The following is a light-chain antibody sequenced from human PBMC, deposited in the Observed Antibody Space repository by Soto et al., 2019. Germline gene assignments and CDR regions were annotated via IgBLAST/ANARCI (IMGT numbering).Light chain of an antibody. CDR2: GAS. V-gene: IGKV3-15*01. J-gene: IGKJ4*02. Sequence: EIVLTQSPATLSVSPGERVTLSCRASQSVDINLAWYQQKPGQPPRLLIYGASTRATDMSGTFSGRGSGTEFTLTISSLRPEDFAVYYCQQYRSWPRTFGIGTKVEMK. CDR1: QSVDIN. CDR3: QQYRSWPRT.